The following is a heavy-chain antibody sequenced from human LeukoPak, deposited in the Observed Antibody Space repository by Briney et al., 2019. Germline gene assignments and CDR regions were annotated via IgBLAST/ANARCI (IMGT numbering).Heavy chain of an antibody. CDR1: GYSFTAFY. D-gene: IGHD3-10*01. CDR3: ARDGEYGTGSYYRGCFDY. V-gene: IGHV1-2*02. Sequence: ASVKVSCKASGYSFTAFYIHWVRQAPGQGLEWMGWIHPRSGETNYAYKFRGRVTMTRDTSISTTYMDLGSLGSDDTAVYYCARDGEYGTGSYYRGCFDYWGQGTLVTVSS. J-gene: IGHJ4*02. CDR2: IHPRSGET.